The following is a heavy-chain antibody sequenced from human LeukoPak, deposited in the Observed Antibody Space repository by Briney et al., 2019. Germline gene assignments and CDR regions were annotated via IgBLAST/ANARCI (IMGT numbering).Heavy chain of an antibody. Sequence: ASVKVSCKASGGTFSSHAISWVRQAPGQGLEWRGGIIPIFGTPNYAQKFQGRVTITADESTSTAYMELSSLRSEDTAVYYCARGWLAETTVVTPYNYWGQGTLVTVSS. D-gene: IGHD4-23*01. V-gene: IGHV1-69*01. CDR3: ARGWLAETTVVTPYNY. CDR1: GGTFSSHA. CDR2: IIPIFGTP. J-gene: IGHJ4*02.